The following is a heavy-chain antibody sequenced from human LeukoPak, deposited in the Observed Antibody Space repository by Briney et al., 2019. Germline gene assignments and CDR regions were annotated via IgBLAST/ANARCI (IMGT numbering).Heavy chain of an antibody. D-gene: IGHD2-2*03. CDR1: GFIFSTYA. Sequence: GGSLRLSCAASGFIFSTYAMSWVRQTPGKGLEWVSTISTGGGTYYALSVKGRFTISRDSSKNMLYLQMNSLRAEDSALYYCAKRMDSGSTRGFDYWGQGTLVTVSS. CDR3: AKRMDSGSTRGFDY. CDR2: ISTGGGT. V-gene: IGHV3-23*01. J-gene: IGHJ4*02.